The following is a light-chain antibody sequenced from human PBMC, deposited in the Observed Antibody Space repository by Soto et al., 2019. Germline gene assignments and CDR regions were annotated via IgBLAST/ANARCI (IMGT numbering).Light chain of an antibody. J-gene: IGKJ4*01. CDR1: QSINTY. CDR3: QQSYSTPLT. V-gene: IGKV1-39*01. Sequence: DIQMTQSPSSLSASVGDRVTITCRASQSINTYLNWYQQKPGKAPKFLIHAASSLQSGVPSRFSGSGSGTDFTLTISSLQPEDFATYYCQQSYSTPLTFGGGTKVDIK. CDR2: AAS.